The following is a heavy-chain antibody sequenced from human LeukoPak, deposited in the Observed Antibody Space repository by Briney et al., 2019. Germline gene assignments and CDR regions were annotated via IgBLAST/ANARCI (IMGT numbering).Heavy chain of an antibody. D-gene: IGHD3-9*01. CDR2: IYYSGST. J-gene: IGHJ4*02. V-gene: IGHV4-39*01. Sequence: SETLSLTCTVSGGSISSSSYYWGWIRQPPGKGLEWIGSIYYSGSTYYNPSLKSRVTISVDTSKNQFSLKLSSVTAAGTAVYYCARQTYYDILTGYYPENFDYWGQGTLVTVSS. CDR3: ARQTYYDILTGYYPENFDY. CDR1: GGSISSSSYY.